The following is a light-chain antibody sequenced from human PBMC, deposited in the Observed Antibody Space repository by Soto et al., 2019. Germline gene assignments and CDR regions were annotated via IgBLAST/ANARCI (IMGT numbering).Light chain of an antibody. V-gene: IGKV3-20*01. CDR1: QSLSSNF. J-gene: IGKJ1*01. CDR3: QQYCSSLTWT. CDR2: DSS. Sequence: EIVLTQSPAPLSLSPVERATLSCMASQSLSSNFLAWYQQKPGQPPRLLIYDSSTRATGFPDRFSGSGSGTDFTLTITSLEPEDFAVYYCQQYCSSLTWTFGHGAKVDIK.